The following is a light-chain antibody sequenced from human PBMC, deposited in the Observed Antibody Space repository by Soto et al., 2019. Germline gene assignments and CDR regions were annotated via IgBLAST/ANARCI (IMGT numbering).Light chain of an antibody. CDR2: EVS. V-gene: IGLV2-14*01. CDR3: GSYTGNINV. J-gene: IGLJ1*01. Sequence: QSALTQPASVSGSPGQSITIYCTGTSGDVGGYKFVSWYQQHPGKAPKLTIYEVSNQPSGVSSRFSGSNSGNTASLTISRLQAYDEADYFCGSYTGNINVFGNGIKLTVL. CDR1: SGDVGGYKF.